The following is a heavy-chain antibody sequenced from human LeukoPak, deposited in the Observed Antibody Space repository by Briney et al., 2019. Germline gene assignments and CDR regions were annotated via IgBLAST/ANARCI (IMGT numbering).Heavy chain of an antibody. CDR1: GFTFSSYA. J-gene: IGHJ6*04. V-gene: IGHV3-23*01. CDR2: ISGSGGST. CDR3: AELGITMIGGV. D-gene: IGHD3-10*02. Sequence: GGSLRLSCAASGFTFSSYAMSWVRQAPGKGLEWVSAISGSGGSTYYADSVRGRFTISRDNAKNSLYLQMNSLRAEDTAVYYCAELGITMIGGVWGKGTTVTISS.